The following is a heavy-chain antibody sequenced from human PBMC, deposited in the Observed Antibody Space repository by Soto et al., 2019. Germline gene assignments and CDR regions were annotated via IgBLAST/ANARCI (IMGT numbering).Heavy chain of an antibody. Sequence: GGSLRLSCVVSGFTFSDSTMNWVRQAPGKGLEWVSSITGTGRYIYFADSLRGRFTISRDNARNSLYLQMNSLRAEDTAVYYCAREYSTWFDPWGQGTLVTVSS. J-gene: IGHJ5*02. CDR1: GFTFSDST. D-gene: IGHD1-26*01. V-gene: IGHV3-21*01. CDR3: AREYSTWFDP. CDR2: ITGTGRYI.